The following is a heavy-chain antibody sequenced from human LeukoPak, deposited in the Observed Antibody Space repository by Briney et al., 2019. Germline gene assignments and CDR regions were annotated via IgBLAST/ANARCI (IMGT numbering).Heavy chain of an antibody. V-gene: IGHV3-23*01. J-gene: IGHJ6*02. CDR1: GFTFSSYA. CDR2: ISGSGGST. CDR3: AKGYCSGGSCYMWYYYYGMDV. D-gene: IGHD2-15*01. Sequence: GGSLRLSCAASGFTFSSYAMSWVRQAPGKGLEWVSAISGSGGSTYYADSVKGRFTISRDNSKNTLYLQMNSLRAEDTAVYYCAKGYCSGGSCYMWYYYYGMDVWGQGTTVTVSS.